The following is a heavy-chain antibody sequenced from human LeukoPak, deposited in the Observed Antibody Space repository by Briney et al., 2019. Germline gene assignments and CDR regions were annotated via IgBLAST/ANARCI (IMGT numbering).Heavy chain of an antibody. CDR3: ARELQTGDTDY. V-gene: IGHV1-46*01. D-gene: IGHD7-27*01. Sequence: ASVNVSCKASGYTFTSYYMHWVRQAPGQGLEWMGIINPSGGSTSYAQKFQGRVTMTRDTSTSTVYMELSSLRSEDTAVYYCARELQTGDTDYWGQGTLVTVSS. CDR1: GYTFTSYY. J-gene: IGHJ4*02. CDR2: INPSGGST.